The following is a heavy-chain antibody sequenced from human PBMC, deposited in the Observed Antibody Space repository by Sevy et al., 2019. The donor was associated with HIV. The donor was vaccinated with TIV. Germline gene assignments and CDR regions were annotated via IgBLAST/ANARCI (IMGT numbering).Heavy chain of an antibody. D-gene: IGHD2-2*01. CDR3: ARDSRSVERWLCHGYYFDY. CDR2: INHSGST. CDR1: GGSFSGYY. V-gene: IGHV4-34*01. Sequence: SETLSLTCAVYGGSFSGYYWSWIRQPPGKGLEWIGEINHSGSTNYNPSLKSRVTISVDTSKNQFSLKLSSVTAADTAVYYCARDSRSVERWLCHGYYFDYWGQGTLVTVSS. J-gene: IGHJ4*02.